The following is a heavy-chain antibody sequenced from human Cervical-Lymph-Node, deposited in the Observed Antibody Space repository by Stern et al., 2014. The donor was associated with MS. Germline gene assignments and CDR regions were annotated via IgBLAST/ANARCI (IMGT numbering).Heavy chain of an antibody. J-gene: IGHJ6*02. CDR2: INTSSENT. D-gene: IGHD3-3*01. CDR1: GFNFSHYA. CDR3: TSGLLEWYGTDV. V-gene: IGHV3-23*04. Sequence: EDQLVESGGGLVQPGGSLRLSCAASGFNFSHYAMAWVRQAPGKGLEWVSSINTSSENTYYADSVKGRFTISRDNSKNTLFLQMKSLRAADTAVYFCTSGLLEWYGTDVWGQGSTVTVSS.